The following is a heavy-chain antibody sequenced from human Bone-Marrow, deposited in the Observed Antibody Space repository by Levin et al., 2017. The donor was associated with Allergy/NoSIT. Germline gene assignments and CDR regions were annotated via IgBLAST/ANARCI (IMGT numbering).Heavy chain of an antibody. CDR3: ARGRGYCNSGSCYTWFDP. D-gene: IGHD2-15*01. V-gene: IGHV3-30*04. Sequence: GGSLRLSCEASGFTFRNSAMHWVRQAPGKGLEWVALISYDGNYEDYADSMKGRFTISRDNSKGTLFLQMNSLRRGDTAMYYCARGRGYCNSGSCYTWFDPWGQGTLVTVSS. CDR1: GFTFRNSA. J-gene: IGHJ5*01. CDR2: ISYDGNYE.